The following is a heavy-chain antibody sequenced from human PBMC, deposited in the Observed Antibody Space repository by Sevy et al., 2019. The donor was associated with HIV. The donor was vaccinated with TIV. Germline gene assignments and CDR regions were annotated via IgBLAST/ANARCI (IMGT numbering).Heavy chain of an antibody. CDR2: ITSESGYI. J-gene: IGHJ2*01. V-gene: IGHV3-21*01. Sequence: GGSLRLSCAGAGFTFSNSNMNWVRQAPGKGLQWVSSITSESGYIYYADSVKGRFIISRDNDKNSVYLQMNSLRADDTDVYYCARDRVQPSHWYFDLWGRGTLVTVSS. CDR3: ARDRVQPSHWYFDL. D-gene: IGHD3-10*02. CDR1: GFTFSNSN.